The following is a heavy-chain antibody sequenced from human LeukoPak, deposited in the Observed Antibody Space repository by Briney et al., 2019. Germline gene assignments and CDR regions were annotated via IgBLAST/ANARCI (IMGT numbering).Heavy chain of an antibody. CDR1: GGSISSSSYY. D-gene: IGHD6-19*01. CDR2: IYYSGST. J-gene: IGHJ6*03. Sequence: SETLSLTCTVSGGSISSSSYYWGWIRQPPGKGLEWIGSIYYSGSTYYNPSLKSRVTISVDTSKNQFSLKLSSVTAADTAVYYCARVGGGWPSSYYYYYMDVWGKGTTVTISS. V-gene: IGHV4-39*07. CDR3: ARVGGGWPSSYYYYYMDV.